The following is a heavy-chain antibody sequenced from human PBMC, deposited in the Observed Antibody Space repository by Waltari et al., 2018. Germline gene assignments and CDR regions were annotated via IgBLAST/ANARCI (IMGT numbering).Heavy chain of an antibody. V-gene: IGHV4-59*01. D-gene: IGHD3-22*01. J-gene: IGHJ4*02. CDR1: GGSISSYY. Sequence: QVQLQESGPGLVKPSETLSLTCTVSGGSISSYYWSWIRQPPGKGLEWSGYIYYSGSTIYHPSLRSRVTISVDTSKSQFSLERSSVTAADTAVYYCARAPTPPYYYDSSGPNRFDYWGQGTLVSVSS. CDR2: IYYSGST. CDR3: ARAPTPPYYYDSSGPNRFDY.